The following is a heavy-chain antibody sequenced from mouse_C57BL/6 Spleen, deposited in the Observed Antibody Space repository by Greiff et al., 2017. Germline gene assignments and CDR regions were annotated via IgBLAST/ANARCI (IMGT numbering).Heavy chain of an antibody. CDR1: GYTFTNYW. J-gene: IGHJ4*01. V-gene: IGHV1-63*01. D-gene: IGHD2-9*01. Sequence: VQLVESGAELVRPGTSVKMSCKASGYTFTNYWIGWAKQRPGHGLEWIGDIYPGGGYTNYNEKFKGKATLTADKSSSTAYMQFSSLTSEDSAIYYCARSSYGYGGDYYAMDYWGQGTSVTVSS. CDR3: ARSSYGYGGDYYAMDY. CDR2: IYPGGGYT.